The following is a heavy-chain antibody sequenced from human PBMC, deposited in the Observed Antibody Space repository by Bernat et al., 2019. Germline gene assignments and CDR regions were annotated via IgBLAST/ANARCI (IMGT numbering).Heavy chain of an antibody. J-gene: IGHJ4*02. CDR2: ISSYSTSI. CDR1: GFTFSIYS. Sequence: EVQLVESGGGLVKPGGSLRLSCAASGFTFSIYSMNWVRQAPGKGLEWISSISSYSTSIYYADSVKGRFTISRDNSKNTLYLQMNSLRAEDTAVYYCAKLDPNYFDYWGQGTLVTVSS. D-gene: IGHD3-3*02. V-gene: IGHV3-21*04. CDR3: AKLDPNYFDY.